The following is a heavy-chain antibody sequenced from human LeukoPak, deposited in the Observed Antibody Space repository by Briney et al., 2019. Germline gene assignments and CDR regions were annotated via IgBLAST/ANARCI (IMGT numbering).Heavy chain of an antibody. J-gene: IGHJ4*02. V-gene: IGHV3-21*04. CDR1: GFTFSSYS. Sequence: GGSLRLSCAASGFTFSSYSMNWVRQAPGKGLEWVSSISSSSSYIYYADSVKGRFTISRDNAKNSLYLQMNSLRAEDTAVYYCAKAPIAVPGYFDYWGQGTLVTVSS. CDR2: ISSSSSYI. CDR3: AKAPIAVPGYFDY. D-gene: IGHD6-19*01.